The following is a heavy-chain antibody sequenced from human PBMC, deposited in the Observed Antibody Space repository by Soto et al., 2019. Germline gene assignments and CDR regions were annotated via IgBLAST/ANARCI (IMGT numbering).Heavy chain of an antibody. CDR2: ITTHNGDT. V-gene: IGHV1-18*04. CDR1: GDTLKTFD. CDR3: ARFNFTRAGATYNYHMAV. Sequence: QVQLVQSGAEVKRPGASVKVSCKASGDTLKTFDVSWVRQAPGQGPEWMAWITTHNGDTNFAQKFRGRVSLTADTSSATAFMASRHLRSDATRVYFCARFNFTRAGATYNYHMAVWGQGTTVTVS. J-gene: IGHJ6*03. D-gene: IGHD1-26*01.